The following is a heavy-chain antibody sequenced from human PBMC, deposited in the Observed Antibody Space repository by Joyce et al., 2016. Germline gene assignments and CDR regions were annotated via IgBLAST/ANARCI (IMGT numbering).Heavy chain of an antibody. V-gene: IGHV4-34*01. Sequence: QVQLQQWGAGLLKPSETLSLTCAVYGGSFSCYYWSMIRQPPGMGQEWIGEINHSGSTNFTPSLESRVTISVDTSKNQFSLRLSSVTAADTAVYYCARGLSSFDYSNYVGYDYWGQGTLVTVSS. CDR2: INHSGST. CDR1: GGSFSCYY. CDR3: ARGLSSFDYSNYVGYDY. J-gene: IGHJ4*02. D-gene: IGHD4-11*01.